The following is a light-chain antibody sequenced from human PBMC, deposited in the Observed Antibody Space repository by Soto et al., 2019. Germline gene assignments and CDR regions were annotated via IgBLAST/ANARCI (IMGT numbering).Light chain of an antibody. CDR3: QHYDTFSWA. CDR1: QNIDIS. CDR2: AAS. V-gene: IGKV1-5*01. J-gene: IGKJ1*01. Sequence: DIQLTQSHFTLSASVGDGVTLTCRASQNIDISLAWFQQRPGQAPKVLIYAASGLASGVPSTFSGSGSGTEFTLTISSLQPDDFATYFCQHYDTFSWAFGQGTKVDIK.